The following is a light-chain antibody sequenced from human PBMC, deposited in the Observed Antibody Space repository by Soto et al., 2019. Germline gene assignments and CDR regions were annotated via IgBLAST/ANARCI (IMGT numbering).Light chain of an antibody. Sequence: DIQMTQSPSPLSASVGDRVTITCRASQGIRSWLAWYQQKPGKAPKLLIYDASSLESGVPSRFSGSGSVTEFTLTISSLQTDDFATYYCQQYNSYSRTFCQGTKVEIK. CDR2: DAS. CDR3: QQYNSYSRT. J-gene: IGKJ1*01. CDR1: QGIRSW. V-gene: IGKV1-5*01.